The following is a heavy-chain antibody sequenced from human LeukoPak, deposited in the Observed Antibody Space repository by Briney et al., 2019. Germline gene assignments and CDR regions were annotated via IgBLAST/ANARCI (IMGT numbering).Heavy chain of an antibody. V-gene: IGHV3-30*02. D-gene: IGHD3-16*01. CDR1: GFTFSSYA. J-gene: IGHJ3*02. CDR2: IRYDGSNK. Sequence: GGSLRLSCAASGFTFSSYAMSWVRQAPGKGLEWVAFIRYDGSNKYYADSVKGRFTISRDNSKNTLYLQMNSLRAEDTAVYYCAKDPYRVWDIWGQGTMVTVSS. CDR3: AKDPYRVWDI.